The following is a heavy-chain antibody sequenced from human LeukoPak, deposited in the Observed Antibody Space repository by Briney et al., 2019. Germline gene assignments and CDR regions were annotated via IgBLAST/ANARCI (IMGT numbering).Heavy chain of an antibody. Sequence: GGSLRLSCAASGFTFSSYAMSWVRQAPGKGLEWVSAIGGKGGDTFYADSVKGRFTLSRDNSKNTLYLQMNSLRVEDTAVYYCGSHFGVGYYFDYWGQGTLVTVSS. CDR2: IGGKGGDT. CDR3: GSHFGVGYYFDY. V-gene: IGHV3-23*01. J-gene: IGHJ4*02. CDR1: GFTFSSYA. D-gene: IGHD3-3*01.